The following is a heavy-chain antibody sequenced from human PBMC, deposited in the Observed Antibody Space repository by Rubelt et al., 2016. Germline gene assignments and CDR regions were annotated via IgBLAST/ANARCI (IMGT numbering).Heavy chain of an antibody. CDR3: ARASYYDYVWGSYRYFDWFDP. J-gene: IGHJ5*02. CDR2: INTDGSST. Sequence: GGGLVQPGGSLRLSCAASGFTFSNYPMHWVRQAPGKGPVWVSRINTDGSSTNYADSVKGRFTISRDNAKNTLYLQMSSLRAEDTAVYYCARASYYDYVWGSYRYFDWFDPWGQGTLVTVSS. D-gene: IGHD3-16*02. V-gene: IGHV3-74*01. CDR1: GFTFSNYP.